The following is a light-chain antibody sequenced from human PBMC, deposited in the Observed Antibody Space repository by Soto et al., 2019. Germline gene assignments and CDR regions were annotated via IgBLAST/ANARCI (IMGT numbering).Light chain of an antibody. CDR1: QSVSSSY. V-gene: IGKV3-20*01. CDR2: GAS. J-gene: IGKJ3*01. CDR3: QQYGSSPFT. Sequence: GERATLSCRASQSVSSSYLAWYQQKPGQAPRLLIYGASSRATGIPDRFSGSGSGTDFTLTISRLEPEDFAVYYCQQYGSSPFTLGPGSKVD.